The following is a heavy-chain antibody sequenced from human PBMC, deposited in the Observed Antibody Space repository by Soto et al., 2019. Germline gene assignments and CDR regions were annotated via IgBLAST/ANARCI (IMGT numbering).Heavy chain of an antibody. D-gene: IGHD3-9*01. CDR3: ARSITFDWLFFDN. CDR1: GGSISRSNW. J-gene: IGHJ4*02. Sequence: SETLSLTCAVSGGSISRSNWWSWVRQPPGKGLEWIGEIYHSGSTNYHPSLKSRVTTSVDKSKNQFSLKLTSLTAADTAVYYCARSITFDWLFFDNWGQGTLVTVSS. V-gene: IGHV4-4*02. CDR2: IYHSGST.